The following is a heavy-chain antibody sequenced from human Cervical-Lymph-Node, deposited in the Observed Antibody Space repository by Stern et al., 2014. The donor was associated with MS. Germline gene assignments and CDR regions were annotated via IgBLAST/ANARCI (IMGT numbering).Heavy chain of an antibody. V-gene: IGHV3-7*03. J-gene: IGHJ4*02. D-gene: IGHD3-3*01. CDR1: GFTFSSYW. Sequence: EVQLVESGGGLVQPGGSLRLSCAASGFTFSSYWMSWVRQAPGKGLEWVANIKQDGSEKYYVDSVKGRFTISRDKAKNSLYLQMNSLRAEDTAVYYCAYEPFGVVTFDYWGQGTRVTVSS. CDR2: IKQDGSEK. CDR3: AYEPFGVVTFDY.